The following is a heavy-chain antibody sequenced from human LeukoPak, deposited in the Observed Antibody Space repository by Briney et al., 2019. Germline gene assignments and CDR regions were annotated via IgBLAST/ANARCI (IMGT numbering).Heavy chain of an antibody. D-gene: IGHD3-10*01. CDR1: SGSLCIRNYY. CDR2: IFYSGRT. Sequence: SETLSLTCTVSSGSLCIRNYYWGSVRQPRGKALEWIGYIFYSGRTYYSPSLESRATISLDTSRNQYSLKLNSVTAADTAVYYCAKSNGYGLIDIWGQGKMVTVSS. CDR3: AKSNGYGLIDI. V-gene: IGHV4-39*07. J-gene: IGHJ3*02.